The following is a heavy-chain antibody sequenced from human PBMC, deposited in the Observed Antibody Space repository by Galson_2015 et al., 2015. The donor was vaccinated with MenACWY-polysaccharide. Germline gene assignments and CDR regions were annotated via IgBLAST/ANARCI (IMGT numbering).Heavy chain of an antibody. CDR2: ISGGGAII. V-gene: IGHV3-48*03. J-gene: IGHJ3*02. Sequence: SLRLSCAASGFTFSTYEMNWVRQSPEKGLQWIAYISGGGAIINHPDSVKGRFTTSRDNAQDSLYLEMNSLTAEDTGLYYCARDRGSYDAYDIWGQGTVVTVSS. D-gene: IGHD5-18*01. CDR3: ARDRGSYDAYDI. CDR1: GFTFSTYE.